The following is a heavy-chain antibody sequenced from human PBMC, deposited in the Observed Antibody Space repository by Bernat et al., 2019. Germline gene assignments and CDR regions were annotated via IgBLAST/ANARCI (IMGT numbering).Heavy chain of an antibody. V-gene: IGHV3-30*18. D-gene: IGHD6-13*01. CDR3: AKDRSTLSSSYWHFDL. J-gene: IGHJ2*01. CDR1: GFTFSNSG. CDR2: ISSDGINI. Sequence: QVLLVESGGGVVQPGTSLRLSCVASGFTFSNSGMHWVRQAPGKGLEWVALISSDGINIYYADSVKGRFTISRDNFKNTLYLQMNSLSAEDTAVYNCAKDRSTLSSSYWHFDLWGRGTLVTVSS.